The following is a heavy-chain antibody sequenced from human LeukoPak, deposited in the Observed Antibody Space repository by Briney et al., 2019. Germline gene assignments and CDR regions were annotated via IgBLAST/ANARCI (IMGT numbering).Heavy chain of an antibody. V-gene: IGHV5-51*01. CDR1: GYSFTSYW. CDR3: ARHSSGYIAGFDY. CDR2: IYPGGSDT. D-gene: IGHD3-22*01. J-gene: IGHJ4*02. Sequence: GEPLKISCKGSGYSFTSYWIGWVRQMPGKGLEWMGIIYPGGSDTRYSPSFQGQVTISADKSISTAYLQWSSLKASDTAMYYCARHSSGYIAGFDYWGQGTLVTVSS.